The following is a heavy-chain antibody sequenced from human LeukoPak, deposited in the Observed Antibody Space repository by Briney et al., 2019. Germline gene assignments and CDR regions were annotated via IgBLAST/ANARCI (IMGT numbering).Heavy chain of an antibody. D-gene: IGHD6-13*01. CDR3: AELDSSSPRY. J-gene: IGHJ4*02. CDR1: GFTYSSYG. CDR2: ISYDGSNK. Sequence: RSLRLSCAASGFTYSSYGMHWVRQAPGKGLEWVAVISYDGSNKYYADSVKGRFTISRDNSKNTLYLQMNSLRAEDTAVYYCAELDSSSPRYWGQGTLVTVSS. V-gene: IGHV3-30*18.